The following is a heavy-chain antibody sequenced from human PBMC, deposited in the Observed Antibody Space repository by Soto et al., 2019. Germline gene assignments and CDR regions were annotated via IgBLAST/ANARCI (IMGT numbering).Heavy chain of an antibody. V-gene: IGHV4-59*01. CDR3: ARSVPVPGATIDY. CDR1: GGSISGSY. CDR2: VYYTGST. D-gene: IGHD2-8*02. Sequence: PSETLSLTCSVSGGSISGSYWSWIRQSPGKGLEWLGYVYYTGSTNYSPSLRSRVSISVDTSKNEFSLRLSSVTAADTAVYFCARSVPVPGATIDYWGQGTQVTVSS. J-gene: IGHJ4*02.